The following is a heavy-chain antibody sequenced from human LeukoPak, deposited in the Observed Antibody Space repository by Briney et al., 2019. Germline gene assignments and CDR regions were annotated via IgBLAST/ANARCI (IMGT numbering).Heavy chain of an antibody. CDR2: MNPNSGNT. V-gene: IGHV1-8*01. CDR3: ARGWYMVGMDV. J-gene: IGHJ6*02. D-gene: IGHD1-14*01. CDR1: GYTFTSYD. Sequence: GASVKVSCKASGYTFTSYDINWVRQATGQGLEWMGWMNPNSGNTGYAQKFQGSATMTRNTSISTAYMELSSLRSEDTAVYYCARGWYMVGMDVWGQGTTVTVSS.